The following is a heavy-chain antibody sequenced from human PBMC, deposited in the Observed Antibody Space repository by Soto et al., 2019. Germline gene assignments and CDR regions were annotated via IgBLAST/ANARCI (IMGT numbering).Heavy chain of an antibody. CDR2: ISGSGGST. D-gene: IGHD2-15*01. J-gene: IGHJ3*02. Sequence: GGSLRLSCAASGFTFSSYAMSWVRQAPGKGLEWVSAISGSGGSTYYADSVKGRFTISRDNSKNTLYLQMNSLRAEDTAVYYCAKDISVVVAATPGFGAFDIWGQGTMVTVSS. CDR3: AKDISVVVAATPGFGAFDI. V-gene: IGHV3-23*01. CDR1: GFTFSSYA.